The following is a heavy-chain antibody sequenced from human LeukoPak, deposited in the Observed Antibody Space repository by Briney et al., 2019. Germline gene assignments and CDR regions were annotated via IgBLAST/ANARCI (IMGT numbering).Heavy chain of an antibody. CDR3: ARVMNIRFLEWNPFDY. J-gene: IGHJ4*02. CDR2: IKQDGSEK. Sequence: GGSLRLSCAASGLTFSSYWMSWVRQAPGKGQEWVANIKQDGSEKYYVDSVKGRFTISRDNAKNSLYLQMNSLRAEDTAVYYCARVMNIRFLEWNPFDYWGQGTLVTVSS. CDR1: GLTFSSYW. V-gene: IGHV3-7*01. D-gene: IGHD3-3*01.